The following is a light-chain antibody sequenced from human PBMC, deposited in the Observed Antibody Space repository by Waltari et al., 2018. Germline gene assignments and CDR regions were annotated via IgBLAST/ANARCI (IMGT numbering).Light chain of an antibody. J-gene: IGLJ2*01. Sequence: QSALTQPASVSGSPGQSITISCTGTSSDVGSYNLVSWYQQHPGKAPKRMIYEGSKRPSGVSYRVSGAKSGNTASLTISGLQAEDEADYYCCSYAGSSTPVFGGGTKLTVL. CDR1: SSDVGSYNL. V-gene: IGLV2-23*01. CDR3: CSYAGSSTPV. CDR2: EGS.